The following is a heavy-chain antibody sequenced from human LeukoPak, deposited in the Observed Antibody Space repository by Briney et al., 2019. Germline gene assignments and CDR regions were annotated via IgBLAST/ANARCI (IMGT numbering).Heavy chain of an antibody. CDR1: GGSISSYY. CDR3: AREQPLGYCSSTSCPKAYYYYYMDV. V-gene: IGHV4-4*07. J-gene: IGHJ6*03. Sequence: SETLSLTCTVSGGSISSYYWSWIRQPAGKGLEWIGRIYTSGSTNYNPSLKSRVTMSVDTSKNQFSLKLSSVTAADTAVYYCAREQPLGYCSSTSCPKAYYYYYMDVWGEGTTVTVSS. D-gene: IGHD2-2*01. CDR2: IYTSGST.